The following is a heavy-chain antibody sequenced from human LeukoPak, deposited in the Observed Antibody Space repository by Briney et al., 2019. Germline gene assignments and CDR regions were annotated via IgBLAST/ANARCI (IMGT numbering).Heavy chain of an antibody. V-gene: IGHV4-59*01. D-gene: IGHD4-17*01. CDR1: GGSISSYY. CDR3: ARVFGYGDYVHFDY. CDR2: IYYSGST. Sequence: SETLSLTCTVSGGSISSYYWSWIRQPPGKGLEWVGYIYYSGSTNYNPSLKSRVTISVDTSKNQFSLKLSSVTAADTAVYYCARVFGYGDYVHFDYWGQGTLVTVSS. J-gene: IGHJ4*02.